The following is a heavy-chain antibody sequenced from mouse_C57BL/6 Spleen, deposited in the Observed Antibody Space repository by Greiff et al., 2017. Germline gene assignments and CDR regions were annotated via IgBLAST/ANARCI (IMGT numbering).Heavy chain of an antibody. CDR2: IRSKSNNYAT. CDR1: GFSFNTYD. Sequence: EVQLVESGGGLVQPKGSLKLSCAASGFSFNTYDMNWVRQAPGKGLEWVARIRSKSNNYATYYADSVKDRFTISRDDSESMLYLQMNNLKTEDTAMYYCVPTGTDAMDYWGQGTSVTVSS. D-gene: IGHD4-1*02. J-gene: IGHJ4*01. V-gene: IGHV10-1*01. CDR3: VPTGTDAMDY.